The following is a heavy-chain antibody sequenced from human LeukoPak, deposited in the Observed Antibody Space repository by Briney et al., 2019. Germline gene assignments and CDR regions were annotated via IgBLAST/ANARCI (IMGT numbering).Heavy chain of an antibody. J-gene: IGHJ4*02. CDR1: GGSISSYY. Sequence: SETLSLTCTVSGGSISSYYWSWIRQPPGKGLEWIGYIYYSGSTNYNPSLKSRVTISVDTSKNQFSLKLSSVTAADTAVYYCARTGTYCSSTSCYHDYWGQGTLVTVPS. D-gene: IGHD2-2*01. CDR3: ARTGTYCSSTSCYHDY. CDR2: IYYSGST. V-gene: IGHV4-59*01.